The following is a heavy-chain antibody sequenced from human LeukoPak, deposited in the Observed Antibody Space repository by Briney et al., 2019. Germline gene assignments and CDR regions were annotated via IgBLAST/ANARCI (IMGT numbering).Heavy chain of an antibody. CDR1: GGSFSSGSYY. V-gene: IGHV4-61*01. J-gene: IGHJ3*02. D-gene: IGHD3-22*01. Sequence: PSETLPLTCTVSGGSFSSGSYYWSWIRQPPGKGLEWIGYIYYSGSTNYNPSLKSRVTISVDTSKNQFSLKLSSVTAADTAVYYCARGDYYDSSGYRSGAAFDIWGQGTMVTVSS. CDR2: IYYSGST. CDR3: ARGDYYDSSGYRSGAAFDI.